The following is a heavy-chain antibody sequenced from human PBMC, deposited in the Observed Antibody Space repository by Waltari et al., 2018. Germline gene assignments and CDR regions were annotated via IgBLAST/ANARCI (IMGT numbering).Heavy chain of an antibody. V-gene: IGHV3-7*01. J-gene: IGHJ4*02. CDR3: ARVSTTVTNSPLFDY. Sequence: EVQLVESGGGLVQPGGSLRLSCAASGFTLSHYWMGWVRQAPGKGLEWVAGIKEDGGRKDYVDSVKGRFTISRDNAKNSLYLEMNSLRVEDTAVYYCARVSTTVTNSPLFDYWGQGTLVTVSS. CDR1: GFTLSHYW. D-gene: IGHD4-17*01. CDR2: IKEDGGRK.